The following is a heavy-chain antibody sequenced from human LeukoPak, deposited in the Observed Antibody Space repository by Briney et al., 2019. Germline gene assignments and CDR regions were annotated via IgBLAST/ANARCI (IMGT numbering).Heavy chain of an antibody. V-gene: IGHV1-2*06. Sequence: GASVKVSCKASGYTFTGYYMHWVRQAPGQGLEWMGRINPNSGGPNYAPKFQGRVTMTRDTSISTAYMELSRLRSDDTAVYYCARAVAQQLVFDYWGQGTLVTVSS. D-gene: IGHD6-13*01. CDR3: ARAVAQQLVFDY. J-gene: IGHJ4*02. CDR1: GYTFTGYY. CDR2: INPNSGGP.